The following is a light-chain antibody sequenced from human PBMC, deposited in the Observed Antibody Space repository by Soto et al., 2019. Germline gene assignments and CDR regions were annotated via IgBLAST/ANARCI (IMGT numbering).Light chain of an antibody. V-gene: IGKV3-15*01. CDR1: QGVSSK. CDR2: DAI. CDR3: QQYNNWPQT. Sequence: EVVMTQSPATLSVSPGERATLSCRASQGVSSKLAWFQQKPGRSPRLPIFDAITRATGIPARFSGSGSGTDFTLTISSLQSEDFAVYYCQQYNNWPQTFGQGTKVDIK. J-gene: IGKJ2*01.